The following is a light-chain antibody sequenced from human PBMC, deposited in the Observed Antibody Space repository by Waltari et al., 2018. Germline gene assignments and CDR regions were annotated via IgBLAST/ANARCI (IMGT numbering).Light chain of an antibody. V-gene: IGKV2-30*01. J-gene: IGKJ1*01. Sequence: DVVMTQSPLSLPVTLGQPASISCRSSQSLVSSDGNTYFNWFHQRPGQSARRLLYKVSNRDSGVPDRFSGSGSGTDFTLRISRVEAEDVGVYYCMQGIHRPWTFGQGTKVEIK. CDR3: MQGIHRPWT. CDR1: QSLVSSDGNTY. CDR2: KVS.